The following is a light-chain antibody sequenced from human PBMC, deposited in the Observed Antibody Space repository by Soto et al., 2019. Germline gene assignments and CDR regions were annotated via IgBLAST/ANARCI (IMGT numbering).Light chain of an antibody. CDR3: QSYDSTLSEWV. J-gene: IGLJ3*02. CDR2: SSN. Sequence: QSVLTQPPSVSGTPGQRVTISCSGTKSNIGSNYVYWYQQFPGTAPKLLIYSSNQRPSGVPDRFSGSKSGTSASLAITGLQTEDEADYYCQSYDSTLSEWVFGGGTKLTVL. V-gene: IGLV1-47*02. CDR1: KSNIGSNY.